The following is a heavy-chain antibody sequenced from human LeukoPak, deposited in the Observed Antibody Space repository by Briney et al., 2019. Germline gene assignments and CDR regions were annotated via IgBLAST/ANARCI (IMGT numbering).Heavy chain of an antibody. V-gene: IGHV1-46*01. CDR2: INPSGGST. CDR1: GYTLTELS. J-gene: IGHJ4*02. CDR3: LSWLASNDY. D-gene: IGHD2-15*01. Sequence: ASVKVSCKVSGYTLTELSMHWVRQAPGQGLEWMGIINPSGGSTSYAQKFQGRVTMTRDTSTSTVYMELSSLRSEDTAVYYCLSWLASNDYWGQGTLVTVSS.